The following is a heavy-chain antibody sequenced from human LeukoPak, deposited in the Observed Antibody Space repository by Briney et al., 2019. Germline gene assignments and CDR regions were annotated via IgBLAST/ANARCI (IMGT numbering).Heavy chain of an antibody. D-gene: IGHD3-10*01. CDR1: GGTFSSYA. CDR2: IIPIFGTA. V-gene: IGHV1-69*13. CDR3: ARTIHSNYYGSGSNAFDI. Sequence: SVKVSCKASGGTFSSYAISRVRQAPEQGLEWMGGIIPIFGTANYAQKFQGRVTITADESTSTAYMELSSLRSEDTAVYYCARTIHSNYYGSGSNAFDIWGQGTMVTVSS. J-gene: IGHJ3*02.